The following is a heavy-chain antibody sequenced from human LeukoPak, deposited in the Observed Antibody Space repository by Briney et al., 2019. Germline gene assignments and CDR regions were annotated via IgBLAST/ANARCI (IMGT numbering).Heavy chain of an antibody. CDR2: ISAYNGNT. CDR1: GYAFTSYG. V-gene: IGHV1-18*01. Sequence: ASVKVSCKASGYAFTSYGISWVRQAPGQGLEWMGWISAYNGNTNYAQKLQGRVTMTTDTSTSTAYMELRSLRSDDTAVYYCARDRRSGYCSSTSCYLYDYWGQGTLVTVSS. D-gene: IGHD2-2*01. J-gene: IGHJ4*02. CDR3: ARDRRSGYCSSTSCYLYDY.